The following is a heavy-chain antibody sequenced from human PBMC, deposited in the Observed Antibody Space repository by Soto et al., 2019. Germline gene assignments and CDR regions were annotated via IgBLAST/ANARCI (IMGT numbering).Heavy chain of an antibody. D-gene: IGHD6-19*01. CDR2: ITWNGVRK. CDR1: GFTFDEYA. V-gene: IGHV3-9*01. J-gene: IGHJ1*01. CDR3: AKVAPHSSGHSDYSLH. Sequence: EVLLVESGGDLVPPGRSLRLPCAASGFTFDEYAMHWVQQAPGKGLGWVSYITWNGVRKAYADPVQGRLTISRDTANNSRGLRMNTLRPQVTALYYCAKVAPHSSGHSDYSLHWGQGTLVTVSS.